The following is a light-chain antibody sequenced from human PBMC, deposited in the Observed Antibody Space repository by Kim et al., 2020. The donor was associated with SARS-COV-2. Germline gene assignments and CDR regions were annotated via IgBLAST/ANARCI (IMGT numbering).Light chain of an antibody. CDR1: EFSSRC. V-gene: IGKV1-12*01. J-gene: IGKJ1*01. CDR3: QQANSFPRT. CDR2: SAS. Sequence: VSVGDRVIIPCRESEFSSRCLAWYQQKPGKAPKLLIYSASSLQTGVPSRFSGSGSGTDFSLTINSLQPEDFATYYCQQANSFPRTFGQGTKVDIK.